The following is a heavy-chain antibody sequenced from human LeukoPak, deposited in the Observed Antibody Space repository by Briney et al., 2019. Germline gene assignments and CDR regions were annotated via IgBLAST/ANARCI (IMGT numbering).Heavy chain of an antibody. J-gene: IGHJ4*02. Sequence: QTGGSLRLSCAASGFTFSSYGMHWVRQAPGKGLEWVAVISYDGSNKYYADSVKGRFTISRDNSKNTLYLQMNSLRAEDTAVYYCAKDPGITISNFDYWGQGTLVTVSS. V-gene: IGHV3-30*18. CDR1: GFTFSSYG. CDR2: ISYDGSNK. D-gene: IGHD3-9*01. CDR3: AKDPGITISNFDY.